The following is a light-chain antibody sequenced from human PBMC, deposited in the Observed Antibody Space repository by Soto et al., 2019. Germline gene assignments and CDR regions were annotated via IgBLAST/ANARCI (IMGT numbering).Light chain of an antibody. CDR2: GNS. CDR3: QSYGSSLSGYV. V-gene: IGLV1-40*01. J-gene: IGLJ1*01. CDR1: SSNIGAGYD. Sequence: QAVLTPPPSVTVATGQSATISSTGSSSNIGAGYDVHWYQQLPGTAPKLLIYGNSNRPSGVPDRFSGSKSGTSASLAITGLQAEDEADYYCQSYGSSLSGYVFGTGTRSPS.